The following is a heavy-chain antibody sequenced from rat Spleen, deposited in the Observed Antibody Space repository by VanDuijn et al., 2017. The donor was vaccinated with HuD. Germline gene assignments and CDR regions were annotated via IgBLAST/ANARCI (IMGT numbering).Heavy chain of an antibody. D-gene: IGHD3-1*01. CDR3: ARGPPFDY. CDR2: INYEGSSI. V-gene: IGHV5-22*01. CDR1: GFTFSNYY. Sequence: EVQLVESGGGLVQPGRSLKVSCAASGFTFSNYYMAWVRQAPKKGLERVASINYEGSSIYYGESVKGRFTISRDNAKSTLYLQMNSLRSEDTATYYCARGPPFDYWGQGVMVTVSS. J-gene: IGHJ2*01.